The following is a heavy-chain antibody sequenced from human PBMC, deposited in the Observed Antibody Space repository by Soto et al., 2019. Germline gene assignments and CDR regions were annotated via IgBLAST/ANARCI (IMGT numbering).Heavy chain of an antibody. V-gene: IGHV4-30-4*01. D-gene: IGHD3-22*01. J-gene: IGHJ4*02. CDR1: GNSISSGDYH. CDR2: IYYSGSA. CDR3: ARLYYYDTSGYLSFAY. Sequence: SETLSLTCTVSGNSISSGDYHWSWVRQSPGKGLDWIGYIYYSGSAYYNPSLKSRPTISVDTSRNQFSLELTSVTAADTAVYYCARLYYYDTSGYLSFAYWGQGTLVTVSS.